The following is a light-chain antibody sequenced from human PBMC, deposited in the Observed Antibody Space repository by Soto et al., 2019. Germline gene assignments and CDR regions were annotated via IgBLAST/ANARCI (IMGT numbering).Light chain of an antibody. CDR1: SSNIGAGYD. CDR2: GNR. J-gene: IGLJ1*01. CDR3: QSCDSSLSGSGV. Sequence: QSVRTQPPSVSVAPGQRVTISCTGTSSNIGAGYDVHWYQQFPGTAPKLLIYGNRNRPSGVPDRFSGSKSGTSASLAITGLQAEDEATYYCQSCDSSLSGSGVFGTGTKVTVL. V-gene: IGLV1-40*01.